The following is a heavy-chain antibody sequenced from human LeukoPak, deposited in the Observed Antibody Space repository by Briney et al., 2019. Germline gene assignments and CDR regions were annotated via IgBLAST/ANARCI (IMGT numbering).Heavy chain of an antibody. D-gene: IGHD3-16*02. CDR2: INHSGST. V-gene: IGHV4-34*01. Sequence: SETLSLTCAVYGGSFSGYYWSWIRQPPGKGLEWSGEINHSGSTNYNPSLKSRVTISVDTSKNQFSLKLSSVTAADTAVYYCAIPARGPNYDYVWGSYRYTKRHYFDYWGQGTLVTVSS. J-gene: IGHJ4*02. CDR3: AIPARGPNYDYVWGSYRYTKRHYFDY. CDR1: GGSFSGYY.